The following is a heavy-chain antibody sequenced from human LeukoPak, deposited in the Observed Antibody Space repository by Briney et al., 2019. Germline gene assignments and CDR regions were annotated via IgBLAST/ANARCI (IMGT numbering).Heavy chain of an antibody. V-gene: IGHV4-39*01. CDR3: ARLKVIGLGYYFDY. J-gene: IGHJ4*02. D-gene: IGHD7-27*01. Sequence: SETLSLTCTVSGGSISSSSYYWGWIRQPPGKGLEWTGSIYYSGSTYYNPSLKSRVTISVDTSKNQFSLKLSSVTAADTAVYYCARLKVIGLGYYFDYWGQGTLVTVSS. CDR2: IYYSGST. CDR1: GGSISSSSYY.